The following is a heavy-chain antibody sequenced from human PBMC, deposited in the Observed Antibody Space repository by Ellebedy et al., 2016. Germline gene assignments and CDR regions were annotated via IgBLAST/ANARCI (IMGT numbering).Heavy chain of an antibody. V-gene: IGHV4-39*07. CDR2: INYSGST. CDR1: GGSIRGSGYY. J-gene: IGHJ5*02. CDR3: ARAQDIVAFDP. D-gene: IGHD5-12*01. Sequence: SETLSLTCTVSGGSIRGSGYYWSWIRQPPGKEMKWIATINYSGSTYYSPSLKSRVSISVDTSKNQFSLRLDSVTAADTAVYYCARAQDIVAFDPWGQGTLVTVSS.